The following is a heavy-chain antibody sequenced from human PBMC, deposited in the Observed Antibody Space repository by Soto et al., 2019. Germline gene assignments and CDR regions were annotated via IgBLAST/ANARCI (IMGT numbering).Heavy chain of an antibody. Sequence: QVQLVESGGGVVQPGRSLRLSCAASGFTFSNYAMHWVRQAPGKGLEWVAAILSDEINKYSADSVKGRFTISRDNSKNPLYLQMNSLRPEAPAVYYCAIIATSGGGDAFDIWGQGTMVTVSS. CDR1: GFTFSNYA. CDR2: ILSDEINK. D-gene: IGHD6-13*01. J-gene: IGHJ3*02. V-gene: IGHV3-30-3*01. CDR3: AIIATSGGGDAFDI.